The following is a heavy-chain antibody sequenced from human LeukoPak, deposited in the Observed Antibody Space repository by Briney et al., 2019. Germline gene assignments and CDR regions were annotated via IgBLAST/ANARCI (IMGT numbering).Heavy chain of an antibody. CDR3: ARGPSVAAHLDY. Sequence: PSGTLSLTCAVSGGSISSNNWWSWVRQPPGKGLEWIGEIYHHGATNYNPSLKSRVTLSVDKSKNQFSLELSSVTAADTAVYYCARGPSVAAHLDYWGQGTLVTVPS. CDR2: IYHHGAT. V-gene: IGHV4-4*02. D-gene: IGHD5-12*01. J-gene: IGHJ4*02. CDR1: GGSISSNNW.